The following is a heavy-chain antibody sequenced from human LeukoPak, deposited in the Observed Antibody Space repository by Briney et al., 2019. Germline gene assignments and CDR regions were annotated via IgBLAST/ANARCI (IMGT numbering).Heavy chain of an antibody. CDR2: IYTSGST. V-gene: IGHV4-4*09. J-gene: IGHJ5*02. CDR1: GSISGYY. Sequence: PSETLSLTCTVSGSISGYYWSWIRQPPGKGLEWIGYIYTSGSTNYNPSLKSRVTISVDTSKNQFSLKLSSVTAADTAVYYCARFGPIRYFDWLPNNWFDPWGQGTLVTVSS. D-gene: IGHD3-9*01. CDR3: ARFGPIRYFDWLPNNWFDP.